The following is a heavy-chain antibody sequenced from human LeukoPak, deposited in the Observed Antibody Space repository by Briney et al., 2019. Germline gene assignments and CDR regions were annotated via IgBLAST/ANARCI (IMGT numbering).Heavy chain of an antibody. Sequence: GGSLKLSCAASGFTFSHYAMYWVRQAPGKGLEWVASIKHDGSEKYYVDSVRGRFTISRDNTMNSLYLQMSSLRAEDTAVYYCATDRGWRTSGYYLYYFEYWGQGTLVTYSS. CDR2: IKHDGSEK. CDR3: ATDRGWRTSGYYLYYFEY. V-gene: IGHV3-7*01. D-gene: IGHD3-3*01. CDR1: GFTFSHYA. J-gene: IGHJ4*02.